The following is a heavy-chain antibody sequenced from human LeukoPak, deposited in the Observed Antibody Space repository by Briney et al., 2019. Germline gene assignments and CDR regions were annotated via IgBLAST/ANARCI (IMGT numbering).Heavy chain of an antibody. CDR2: IKQDGSAK. CDR1: GFTVSSYW. J-gene: IGHJ4*02. CDR3: ATGRQCGY. D-gene: IGHD4-11*01. Sequence: GGSLRLSCAVSGFTVSSYWMSWVRQAPGKGLEWVANIKQDGSAKYYVDSVKGRFTISRDNAKNSLFLQMNSLRAEDTAVYYCATGRQCGYWGQGTLVTVSS. V-gene: IGHV3-7*03.